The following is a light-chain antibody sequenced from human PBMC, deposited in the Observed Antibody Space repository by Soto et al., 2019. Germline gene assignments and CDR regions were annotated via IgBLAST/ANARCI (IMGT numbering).Light chain of an antibody. CDR2: DVS. V-gene: IGLV2-11*01. Sequence: QSVLTQPRSVSGSPGQSVTISCTGTSSDVGGYNYVSWYQQHPGKAPKLMIYDVSKRPSGVPDRFSGSKSGNTASLTISGLQAEDEDAYYCCSYAGSYTHVFGTGTKLTVL. CDR3: CSYAGSYTHV. CDR1: SSDVGGYNY. J-gene: IGLJ1*01.